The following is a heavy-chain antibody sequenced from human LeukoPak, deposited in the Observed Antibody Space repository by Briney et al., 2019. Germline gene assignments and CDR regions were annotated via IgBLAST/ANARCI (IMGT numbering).Heavy chain of an antibody. D-gene: IGHD2-2*01. CDR3: ARGRYCSSTSCPRKYYYYMDV. CDR1: GFTFSSYW. CDR2: IKQDGSEK. J-gene: IGHJ6*03. V-gene: IGHV3-7*01. Sequence: SGGSLRLSCAASGFTFSSYWMSWVRQAPGKGLEWVANIKQDGSEKYYVDSVKGRFTISRDNAKNSLYLQMNSLIAEDTSVYYCARGRYCSSTSCPRKYYYYMDVWGKGTTVTVSS.